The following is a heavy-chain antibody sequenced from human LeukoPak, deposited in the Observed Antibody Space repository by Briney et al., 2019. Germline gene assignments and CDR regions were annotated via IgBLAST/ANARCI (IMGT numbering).Heavy chain of an antibody. D-gene: IGHD6-13*01. Sequence: ASVKVSCKASGYTFTSYAMNWVRQAPGQGLEWMGWINTNTGNPTYAQGFTGRFVFSLDTSVSTAYLQISSLKADDTAVYYCARRTGIAAAAIFDYWGQGTLVTVSS. J-gene: IGHJ4*02. V-gene: IGHV7-4-1*02. CDR1: GYTFTSYA. CDR2: INTNTGNP. CDR3: ARRTGIAAAAIFDY.